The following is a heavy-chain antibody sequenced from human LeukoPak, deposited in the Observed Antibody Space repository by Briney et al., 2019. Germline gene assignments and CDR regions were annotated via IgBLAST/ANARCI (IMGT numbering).Heavy chain of an antibody. Sequence: SETLSLTCAAYGGSFSGYYWSWIRQPPGKGLEWIGEINHSGSTNYNPSLKSRVTISVDTSKNQFSLKLSSVTAADTAVYYCASESRYDSSGYYFDYWGQGTLVTVSS. CDR3: ASESRYDSSGYYFDY. CDR2: INHSGST. V-gene: IGHV4-34*01. D-gene: IGHD3-22*01. CDR1: GGSFSGYY. J-gene: IGHJ4*02.